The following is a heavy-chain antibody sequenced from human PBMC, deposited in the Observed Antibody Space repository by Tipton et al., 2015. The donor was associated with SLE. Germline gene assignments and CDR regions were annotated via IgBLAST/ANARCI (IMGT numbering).Heavy chain of an antibody. CDR2: IYSGGTT. Sequence: LRLSCTVSGDSLSSSSDSWSWIRQPPGQDLEFLGYIYSGGTTFYKPSLKSRVTLSIETSKNQFSLNLTSVTAADTAVYYCARDSRIGWFDPWGQGTLVTVSS. V-gene: IGHV4-30-2*01. D-gene: IGHD2-15*01. CDR1: GDSLSSSSDS. J-gene: IGHJ5*02. CDR3: ARDSRIGWFDP.